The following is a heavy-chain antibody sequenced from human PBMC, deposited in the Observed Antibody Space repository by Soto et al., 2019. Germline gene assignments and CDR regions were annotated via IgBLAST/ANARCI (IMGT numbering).Heavy chain of an antibody. CDR1: GFAFNTYG. D-gene: IGHD1-1*01. Sequence: QVQLVESGGGVVQPGKSLRLSCAASGFAFNTYGFHWVRQAPGKGLEWVAVIWSDGNNKYYADSVKGRFTISRDSSKNTLYLQMNSLRAEDTDVYYCARIQLDTIMALDYWGQGTLVTVSS. CDR2: IWSDGNNK. CDR3: ARIQLDTIMALDY. V-gene: IGHV3-33*01. J-gene: IGHJ4*02.